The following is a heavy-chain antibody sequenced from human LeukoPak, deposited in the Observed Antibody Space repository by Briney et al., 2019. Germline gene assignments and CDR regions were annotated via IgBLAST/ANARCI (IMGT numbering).Heavy chain of an antibody. J-gene: IGHJ4*02. Sequence: GGSLRLSCAASGFTFSSYEMNWVRQAPGKGLQWVSAISGDGKGRDYPDSVKGRFTISRDNSKNTLYLQMNSLRAEGTAVYYCAKDLYMVLVYWGQGTLVTVSS. V-gene: IGHV3-23*01. CDR1: GFTFSSYE. D-gene: IGHD1-1*01. CDR2: ISGDGKGR. CDR3: AKDLYMVLVY.